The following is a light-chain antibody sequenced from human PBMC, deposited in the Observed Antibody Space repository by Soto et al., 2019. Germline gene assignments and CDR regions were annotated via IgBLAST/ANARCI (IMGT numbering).Light chain of an antibody. J-gene: IGKJ4*01. CDR3: QQSYSTPRT. Sequence: DIQMTQSPSSLSASVGDRVTITCRASQSISSYLNWSQQKPGKDPKRLIYAASSLQSGVPSRFSGSGSGTDFTLTISSLQPEDFATYSCQQSYSTPRTFGGGTKVEIK. CDR1: QSISSY. V-gene: IGKV1-39*01. CDR2: AAS.